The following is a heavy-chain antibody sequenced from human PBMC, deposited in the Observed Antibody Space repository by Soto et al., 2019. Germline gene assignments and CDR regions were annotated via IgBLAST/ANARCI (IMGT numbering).Heavy chain of an antibody. D-gene: IGHD2-8*01. CDR1: GFNFSGSA. J-gene: IGHJ3*02. Sequence: EVQLVESGGGLVQPGGSLKLSCAASGFNFSGSAMHWVRQASGKGLEWVGRIRSKANSYATAYAASVKGRFTISRDDSKNTAYLQMNSLKTEDTAVYYCTRQVERTANCTNGVCYTLSAFDIWGQGTMVTVSS. CDR2: IRSKANSYAT. V-gene: IGHV3-73*02. CDR3: TRQVERTANCTNGVCYTLSAFDI.